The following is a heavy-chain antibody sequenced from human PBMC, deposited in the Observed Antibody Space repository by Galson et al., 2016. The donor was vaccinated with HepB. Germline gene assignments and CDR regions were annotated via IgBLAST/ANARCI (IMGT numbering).Heavy chain of an antibody. J-gene: IGHJ5*02. D-gene: IGHD6-13*01. V-gene: IGHV1-2*02. Sequence: SVKVSCKASGYTFTGYYMHWVRQAPGQGLEWMGWVNPRSGGPNFARKFQDSVTLTRDTSINTAYMDLSGLSTDDTAVYYCAKGGIPGSFYPKWFDPWGQGTLVTVSS. CDR2: VNPRSGGP. CDR3: AKGGIPGSFYPKWFDP. CDR1: GYTFTGYY.